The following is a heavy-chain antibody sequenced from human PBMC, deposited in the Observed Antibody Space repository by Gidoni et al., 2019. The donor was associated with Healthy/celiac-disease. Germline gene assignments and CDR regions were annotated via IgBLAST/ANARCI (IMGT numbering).Heavy chain of an antibody. CDR3: AKDYRPRSAPPGNAFDI. CDR1: GFTFSSYA. J-gene: IGHJ3*02. D-gene: IGHD2-15*01. CDR2: ISGRGGSK. V-gene: IGHV3-23*01. Sequence: EVQLLESGGGLVQPGWSLLLSCSASGFTFSSYAMSWVRQAPGKGLEWVSAISGRGGSKYYADSGKGRFTIYRDNSKNTLYLQMNSLRAEDTAVYYCAKDYRPRSAPPGNAFDIWGQGTMVTVSS.